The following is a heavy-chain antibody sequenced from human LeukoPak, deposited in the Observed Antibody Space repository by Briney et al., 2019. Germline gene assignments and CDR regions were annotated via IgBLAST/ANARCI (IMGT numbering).Heavy chain of an antibody. CDR2: ISGSGGST. J-gene: IGHJ4*02. V-gene: IGHV3-23*01. Sequence: TGGSLRLSCAASGFTFSSYAMSWVRQAPGKGLEWVSAISGSGGSTYYADSVKGRFTISRDNSKNTLYLQMNGLRAEDTAVYYCAKDSPMLWFGELLRPYYFDYWGQGTLVTVSS. CDR1: GFTFSSYA. D-gene: IGHD3-10*01. CDR3: AKDSPMLWFGELLRPYYFDY.